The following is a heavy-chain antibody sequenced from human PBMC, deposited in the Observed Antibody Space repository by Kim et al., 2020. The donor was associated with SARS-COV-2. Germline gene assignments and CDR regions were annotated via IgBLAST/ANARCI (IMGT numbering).Heavy chain of an antibody. CDR3: ARAPTVVPASFDY. Sequence: GGSLRLSCAASGFTLSSYAMHWVRQAPGKGLEWVALISYDGSNKYYADSVKGRFTISRDNSKNTLYLQLNSLRAEDTAVYYCARAPTVVPASFDYWGQGTLVTVSS. CDR2: ISYDGSNK. D-gene: IGHD2-2*01. V-gene: IGHV3-30*04. CDR1: GFTLSSYA. J-gene: IGHJ4*02.